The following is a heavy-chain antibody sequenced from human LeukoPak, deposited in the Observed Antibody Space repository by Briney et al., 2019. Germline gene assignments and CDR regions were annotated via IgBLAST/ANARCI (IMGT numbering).Heavy chain of an antibody. Sequence: GGSLRLSCAASGFTFSSYAMSWVRQAPGKGLEWVSAISGSGGITYYADSVKGRFTISRDNSKNTLYPQMNSLRDEDTDVYYCAKDPHPGDYGESEFPYYFDYWGQGTLVTVSS. CDR3: AKDPHPGDYGESEFPYYFDY. CDR1: GFTFSSYA. J-gene: IGHJ4*02. V-gene: IGHV3-23*01. CDR2: ISGSGGIT. D-gene: IGHD4-17*01.